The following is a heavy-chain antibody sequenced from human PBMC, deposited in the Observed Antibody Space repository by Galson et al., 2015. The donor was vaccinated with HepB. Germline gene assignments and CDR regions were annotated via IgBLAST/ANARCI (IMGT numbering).Heavy chain of an antibody. CDR2: INNSGGVT. J-gene: IGHJ5*01. D-gene: IGHD5-18*01. V-gene: IGHV3-23*01. Sequence: SLRLSCAASGFTFSISAMRWVRQAPGTGLEWVSSINNSGGVTSYADSVKGRFTVSRDNSKNILFLQMNSLRAEDTGLYFCAKGYGLFDSWGHGILVTVSS. CDR1: GFTFSISA. CDR3: AKGYGLFDS.